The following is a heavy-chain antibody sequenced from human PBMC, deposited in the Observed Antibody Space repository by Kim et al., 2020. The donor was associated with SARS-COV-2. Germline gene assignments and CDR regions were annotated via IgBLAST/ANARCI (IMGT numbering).Heavy chain of an antibody. J-gene: IGHJ3*01. V-gene: IGHV3-53*01. Sequence: GGSLRLSCAASGFTVTNSYMSWVRQAPGKGLEWVSSTYSGGNTYYADSVKGRFTISRDNSKNTLYLQMNSLRAEDTAVYYCSTTSDAFDLWGQGTMVTVSS. CDR1: GFTVTNSY. D-gene: IGHD5-12*01. CDR2: TYSGGNT. CDR3: STTSDAFDL.